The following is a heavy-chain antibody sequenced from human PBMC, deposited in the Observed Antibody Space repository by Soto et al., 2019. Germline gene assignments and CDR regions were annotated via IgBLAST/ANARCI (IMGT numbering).Heavy chain of an antibody. J-gene: IGHJ6*03. V-gene: IGHV4-39*01. CDR1: GGSISSSRDY. CDR3: ARIQNFYYYYMDV. CDR2: IFYSGST. Sequence: QLQLQESGPGLVKPSETLSLTCTVSGGSISSSRDYWGWIRQPPGKGLEWIGSIFYSGSTYYNPSLRSRVTISVDSSKNQFSLRLSSVTAADTAVYYCARIQNFYYYYMDVWGKGTKVTV.